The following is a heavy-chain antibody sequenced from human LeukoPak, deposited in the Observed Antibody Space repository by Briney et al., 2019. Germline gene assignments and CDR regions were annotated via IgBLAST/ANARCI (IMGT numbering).Heavy chain of an antibody. D-gene: IGHD1-26*01. CDR1: GGSISSYY. CDR2: IYSSGST. V-gene: IGHV4-59*01. Sequence: PSETLSLTCTVSGGSISSYYWSWLRQPPGKGLERMGYIYSSGSTNYNPSLKSRVTISVDTSKNQFSLKLSSVTAADTAVYYCARDRGGSYALAFDIWGQGTMVTVSS. J-gene: IGHJ3*02. CDR3: ARDRGGSYALAFDI.